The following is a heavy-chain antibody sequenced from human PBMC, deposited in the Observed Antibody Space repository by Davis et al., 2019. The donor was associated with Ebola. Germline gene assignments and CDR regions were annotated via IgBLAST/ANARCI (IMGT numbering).Heavy chain of an antibody. Sequence: ASVKVSCKTSGYDFSIYDINWVRQPTGQGLEWMGWMNPTSGDTGKAQKFQGRLTMSRDTSLNTAYLQLSSLTFDDTAIYFCTRIVGHSALLPDFWGQGTLVTVST. J-gene: IGHJ4*02. CDR3: TRIVGHSALLPDF. V-gene: IGHV1-8*02. D-gene: IGHD2-15*01. CDR2: MNPTSGDT. CDR1: GYDFSIYD.